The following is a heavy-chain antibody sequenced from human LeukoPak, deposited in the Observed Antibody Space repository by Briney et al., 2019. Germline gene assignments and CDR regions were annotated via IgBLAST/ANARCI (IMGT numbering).Heavy chain of an antibody. Sequence: PGGSLRLSCAASGFTFTNYWMNWVRQAPGKGLEWVSSITSSSSYIYYADSVKGRFIISRDNAKNSLYLQMNSLRAEDRAVYYCARGLSEFTDWGQGTLVTVSS. V-gene: IGHV3-21*01. D-gene: IGHD3-10*01. CDR2: ITSSSSYI. CDR1: GFTFTNYW. CDR3: ARGLSEFTD. J-gene: IGHJ4*02.